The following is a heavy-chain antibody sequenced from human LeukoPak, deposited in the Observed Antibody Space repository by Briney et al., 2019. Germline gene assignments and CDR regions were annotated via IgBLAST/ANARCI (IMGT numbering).Heavy chain of an antibody. V-gene: IGHV3-30*03. Sequence: PGGSLRLSCAASGFTFSNCGMHWVRQAPGKGLEWVALISYEGSKKYYADFVKGRFTISRDDSKNTLYLQMNSLRAEDTAVYYCARGDLRGLSSSTGWGQGTLVIVSS. CDR2: ISYEGSKK. D-gene: IGHD6-6*01. J-gene: IGHJ4*02. CDR1: GFTFSNCG. CDR3: ARGDLRGLSSSTG.